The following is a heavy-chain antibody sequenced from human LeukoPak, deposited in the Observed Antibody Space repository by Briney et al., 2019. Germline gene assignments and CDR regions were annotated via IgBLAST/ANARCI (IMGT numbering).Heavy chain of an antibody. D-gene: IGHD5-12*01. J-gene: IGHJ6*02. V-gene: IGHV3-9*03. Sequence: PGRSLRLSCAASGFTFDDYAMHWVRQAPGKGLEWVAGISWSSGNIGYADSVKGRFTISRDNAENSLRLEMNSLRHEDMAVYLCARDAWRRAFNYGMDVWGQGTTVAVSS. CDR3: ARDAWRRAFNYGMDV. CDR2: ISWSSGNI. CDR1: GFTFDDYA.